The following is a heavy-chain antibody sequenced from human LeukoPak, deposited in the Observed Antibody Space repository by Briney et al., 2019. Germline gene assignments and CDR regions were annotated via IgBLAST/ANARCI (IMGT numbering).Heavy chain of an antibody. CDR1: GGSISSGDYY. V-gene: IGHV4-30-4*01. CDR2: IYYSGST. D-gene: IGHD1-26*01. Sequence: SQTLSLTCTVSGGSISSGDYYWSRIRQPPGKGLEWIGYIYYSGSTYYNPSLKSRVTISVDTSKNQFSLKLSSVTAADTAVYYCARVELRQVFMDVWGQGTTVTVSS. J-gene: IGHJ6*02. CDR3: ARVELRQVFMDV.